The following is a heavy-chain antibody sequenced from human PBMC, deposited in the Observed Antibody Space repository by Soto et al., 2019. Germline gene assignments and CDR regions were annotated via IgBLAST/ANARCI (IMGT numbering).Heavy chain of an antibody. J-gene: IGHJ3*02. CDR3: ARDLQDYYGSGSYLTFDI. V-gene: IGHV1-69*13. D-gene: IGHD3-10*01. CDR1: GGTFSSYA. CDR2: IIPIFGTA. Sequence: SVKVSCKASGGTFSSYAISWVRQAPGQGFEWMGGIIPIFGTANYARKFQGRVTITADESTSTAYMELSSLRSEDTAVFYCARDLQDYYGSGSYLTFDIWGQGTMVTVSS.